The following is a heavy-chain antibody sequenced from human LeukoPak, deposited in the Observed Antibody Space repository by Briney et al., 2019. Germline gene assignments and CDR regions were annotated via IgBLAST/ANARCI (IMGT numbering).Heavy chain of an antibody. CDR3: ARASYYPLYYYYYYMDV. Sequence: ASETLSLTCTVSGYSISSGYYWGWIRQPPGKGLEWIGRIYHSGSTYYNPSLKGRVTISVDTSKHQFSLKLSSVTAADTAVYYCARASYYPLYYYYYYMDVWGKGTTVTVSS. J-gene: IGHJ6*03. V-gene: IGHV4-38-2*02. D-gene: IGHD3-10*01. CDR1: GYSISSGYY. CDR2: IYHSGST.